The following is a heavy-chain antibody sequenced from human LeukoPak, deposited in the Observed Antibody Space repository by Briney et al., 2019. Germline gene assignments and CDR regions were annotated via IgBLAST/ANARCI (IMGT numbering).Heavy chain of an antibody. CDR1: GFTFSSYS. V-gene: IGHV3-21*04. J-gene: IGHJ3*02. D-gene: IGHD3-22*01. CDR3: AKDYYDSSGYLVAFDI. CDR2: FSSSSSYI. Sequence: GGSLRLSCAASGFTFSSYSMNWVRQAPGKGLEWVSSFSSSSSYIYYADSVKGRFTTSRDNAKNSLYLQMNSLRAEDTAVYYCAKDYYDSSGYLVAFDIWGQGTMVTVSS.